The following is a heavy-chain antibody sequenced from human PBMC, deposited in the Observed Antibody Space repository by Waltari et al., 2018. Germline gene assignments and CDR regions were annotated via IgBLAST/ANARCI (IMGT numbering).Heavy chain of an antibody. V-gene: IGHV4-34*01. CDR2: INHSGST. J-gene: IGHJ6*03. Sequence: QVQLTAVGAGMVKPSGTLAPTCAVHGWVFRGYYLSLIRQPPRKGVEGVWEINHSGSTNYNPSLKSRVTISVDTSKNQFSLKLSSVTAADTAVYYCARVRVGKDFWSGYYRYNYYYYYMDVWGKGTTVTVSS. CDR3: ARVRVGKDFWSGYYRYNYYYYYMDV. CDR1: GWVFRGYY. D-gene: IGHD3-3*01.